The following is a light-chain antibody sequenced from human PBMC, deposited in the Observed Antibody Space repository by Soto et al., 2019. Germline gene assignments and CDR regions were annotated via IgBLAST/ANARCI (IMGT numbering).Light chain of an antibody. J-gene: IGKJ1*01. CDR1: HDITNF. Sequence: DIQMTQSPSSLSASVGDRVTITCQASHDITNFLNWYQQKPGKAPKLLIYVASNLETGVPSRFSGSGSGTDFTLTISSLQPEDIATYYCHPYDILPWTFGQGTKVEIK. CDR2: VAS. CDR3: HPYDILPWT. V-gene: IGKV1-33*01.